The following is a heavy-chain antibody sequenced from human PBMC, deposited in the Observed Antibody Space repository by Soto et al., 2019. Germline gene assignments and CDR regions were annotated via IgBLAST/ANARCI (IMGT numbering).Heavy chain of an antibody. Sequence: QVQLVQSGAEVKKPGSSVKVSCKASGGTFSSYTISWVRQAPGQGLEWMGRIIPILGIANYAQKFQGRVTITADKSTSTAYMELSSLRSEDTAVYYCARAEGYCSSTSCYGVYYYYGMDVWGQGTTVTVSS. J-gene: IGHJ6*02. CDR2: IIPILGIA. D-gene: IGHD2-2*01. CDR3: ARAEGYCSSTSCYGVYYYYGMDV. CDR1: GGTFSSYT. V-gene: IGHV1-69*02.